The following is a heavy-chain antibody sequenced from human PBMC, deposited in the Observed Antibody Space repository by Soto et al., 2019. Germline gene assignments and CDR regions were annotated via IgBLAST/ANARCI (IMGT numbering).Heavy chain of an antibody. CDR2: IYYSGST. V-gene: IGHV4-59*01. D-gene: IGHD2-15*01. CDR3: ARDADNYYHGMEV. J-gene: IGHJ6*01. CDR1: GGSISNYV. Sequence: PAATXSLTCTFSGGSISNYVLIWIRQPPGMGLEYVGSIYYSGSTNYNPSLKSRVTISLDTSKNQFSLRLSSVTAADQAVYYCARDADNYYHGMEVWGQGTTVTVYS.